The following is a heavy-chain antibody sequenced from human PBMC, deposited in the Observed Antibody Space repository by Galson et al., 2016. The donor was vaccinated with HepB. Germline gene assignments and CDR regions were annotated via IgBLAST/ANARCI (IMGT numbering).Heavy chain of an antibody. J-gene: IGHJ6*02. CDR1: GFTFSSYA. CDR3: AKGLRYQLLYGVNYYYYGMDV. CDR2: ISGSVGST. D-gene: IGHD2-2*02. Sequence: SLRLSCAASGFTFSSYAMSWVRQAPGKGLEWVSAISGSVGSTYYADSVKGRFTISRDNSKNTLYLQMNSLRAEETAVYYCAKGLRYQLLYGVNYYYYGMDVWGQGTTVTVSS. V-gene: IGHV3-23*01.